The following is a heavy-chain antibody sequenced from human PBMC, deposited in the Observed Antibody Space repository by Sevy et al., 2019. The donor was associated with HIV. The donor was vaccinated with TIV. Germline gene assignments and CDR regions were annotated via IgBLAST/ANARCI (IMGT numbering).Heavy chain of an antibody. V-gene: IGHV3-30*04. CDR2: ISYNGRNK. CDR3: ARFVGYCSGGRCSIIDF. Sequence: GGSLRLSCAASGFSLSDHAVSWVRQTPGKGLEWPAVISYNGRNKYYADSVKGRFTISKDDSKNTLYLQLNSLRAEDTAVYYCARFVGYCSGGRCSIIDFWGQGTLVTVSS. D-gene: IGHD2-15*01. CDR1: GFSLSDHA. J-gene: IGHJ4*02.